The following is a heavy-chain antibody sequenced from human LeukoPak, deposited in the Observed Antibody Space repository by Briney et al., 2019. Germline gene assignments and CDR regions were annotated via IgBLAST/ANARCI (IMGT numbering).Heavy chain of an antibody. CDR1: GYTFTGYY. Sequence: ASVKVSCKASGYTFTGYYMHWVRQAPGQGLEWMGWINPNSGGTNYAQKFQGRVTMTRDTSISTAYMELSRLRSDDTAVYYCARDQVAVAWAGDYWGQGTLVTVSS. CDR2: INPNSGGT. CDR3: ARDQVAVAWAGDY. J-gene: IGHJ4*02. V-gene: IGHV1-2*02. D-gene: IGHD6-19*01.